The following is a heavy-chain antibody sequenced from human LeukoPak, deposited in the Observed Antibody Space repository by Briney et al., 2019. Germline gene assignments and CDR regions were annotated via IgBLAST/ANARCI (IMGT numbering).Heavy chain of an antibody. J-gene: IGHJ3*01. V-gene: IGHV3-30-3*01. Sequence: GGSLRLSCAASGFTFSSYAMHWVRQAPGKGLEWVAVISYDGSSKYYADSVKGRFTISRDNAESSVYLQMNSLRAEDTAVYYCVRDHLWAFDFWGQGTMVTVSS. CDR1: GFTFSSYA. CDR2: ISYDGSSK. CDR3: VRDHLWAFDF.